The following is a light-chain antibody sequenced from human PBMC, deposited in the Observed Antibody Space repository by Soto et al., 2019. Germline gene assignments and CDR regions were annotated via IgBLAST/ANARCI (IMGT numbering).Light chain of an antibody. V-gene: IGKV3-20*01. J-gene: IGKJ1*01. CDR1: QSVSNN. CDR2: GAS. Sequence: IGMKKSPATLSESQGEKATLSCRASQSVSNNLAWFQQKPGQAPRLLIYGASSRATGIPDRFSGSGSGTDFTLTITRLEPEDFAVYYCQQYGSSRTFGQGANVDI. CDR3: QQYGSSRT.